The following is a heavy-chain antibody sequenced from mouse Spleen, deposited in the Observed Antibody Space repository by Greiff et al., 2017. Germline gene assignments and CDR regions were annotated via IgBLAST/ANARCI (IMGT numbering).Heavy chain of an antibody. Sequence: EVQVVESGGGLVKLGGSLKLSCAASGFTFSSYYMSWVRQTPEKRLEWVATISSGGGSTYYPDSVKGRFTISRDNAKNTLYLQMSSLNSEDTAVYYCARGGGNYYFDYWGQGTTLTVSS. CDR3: ARGGGNYYFDY. J-gene: IGHJ2*01. CDR2: ISSGGGST. D-gene: IGHD2-1*01. CDR1: GFTFSSYY. V-gene: IGHV5-12-1*01.